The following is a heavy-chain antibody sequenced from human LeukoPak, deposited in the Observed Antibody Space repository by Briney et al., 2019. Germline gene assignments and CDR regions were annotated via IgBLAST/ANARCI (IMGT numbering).Heavy chain of an antibody. D-gene: IGHD3-22*01. CDR1: GGSISSGGYY. Sequence: PSETLSLTCTVSGGSISSGGYYWGWIRQHPGKGLEWIGYIYDSGSTCYNPSVKSRVSISVDTSKNQFSLKLSSVTAADTAVYYCARDVDYYDSSGYGGNWFDPWGQGTLVTVSS. CDR2: IYDSGST. V-gene: IGHV4-31*03. CDR3: ARDVDYYDSSGYGGNWFDP. J-gene: IGHJ5*02.